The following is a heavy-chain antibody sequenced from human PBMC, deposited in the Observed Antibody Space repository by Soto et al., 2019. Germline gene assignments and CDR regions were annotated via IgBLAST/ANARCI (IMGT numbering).Heavy chain of an antibody. CDR3: ARIEGSSSFFGWFDP. CDR1: GYSISSSNW. J-gene: IGHJ5*02. Sequence: TSETLSLTCAVTGYSISSSNWWGWIRQPPGKGLEWIGYIYYSGSTYYNPSLKSRVTMSVDTSKNQFSLKLSSVTAVDTAVYYCARIEGSSSFFGWFDPWGQGTLVTVSS. V-gene: IGHV4-28*01. CDR2: IYYSGST. D-gene: IGHD6-13*01.